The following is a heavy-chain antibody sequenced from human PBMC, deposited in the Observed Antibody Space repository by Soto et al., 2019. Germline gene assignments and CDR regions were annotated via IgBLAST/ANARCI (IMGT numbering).Heavy chain of an antibody. CDR1: GTALSTHGVG. CDR2: TYWDGND. D-gene: IGHD6-19*01. J-gene: IGHJ4*02. V-gene: IGHV2-5*02. CDR3: AHTNGWLTDY. Sequence: QITLKESGPTLTKPTQNLTLTCTFSGTALSTHGVGVHWIRLSPGKPLEWLALTYWDGNDRYSPSLRSRLSIAKDTSNNQVVLTMTNMDPVDTATYYCAHTNGWLTDYWCQGTLVTVSP.